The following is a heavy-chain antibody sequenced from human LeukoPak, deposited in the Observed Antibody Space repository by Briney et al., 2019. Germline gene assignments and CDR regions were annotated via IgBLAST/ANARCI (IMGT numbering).Heavy chain of an antibody. CDR1: GGSIGSYY. Sequence: SETLSLTCTVSGGSIGSYYWSWIRQPPGKGLEWIGYIYYSGSTNYNPSLKSRVTISVDTSKNQFSLKLSSVTAADTAVYYCVGQDGMDVWGQGTTVTVSS. CDR2: IYYSGST. CDR3: VGQDGMDV. J-gene: IGHJ6*02. V-gene: IGHV4-59*01.